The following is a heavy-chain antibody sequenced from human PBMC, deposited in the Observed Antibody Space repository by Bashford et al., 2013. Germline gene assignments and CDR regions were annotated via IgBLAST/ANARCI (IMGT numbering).Heavy chain of an antibody. V-gene: IGHV4-39*01. CDR1: GGSTSTSSYY. CDR3: ARLDCGGMHNCYNH. D-gene: IGHD2-21*01. J-gene: IGHJ4*02. CDR2: IFYTGNT. Sequence: SETLSLTCTVSGGSTSTSSYYWGWIRQSPGKGLEWIGSIFYTGNTYYNPSFKSRVTMSLDTSRNQFSLNLASVTAADTGVYYCARLDCGGMHNCYNHWGPGALVTVSS.